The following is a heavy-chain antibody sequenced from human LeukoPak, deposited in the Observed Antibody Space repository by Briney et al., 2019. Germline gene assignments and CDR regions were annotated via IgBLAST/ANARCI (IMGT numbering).Heavy chain of an antibody. CDR1: GGSISSGYY. Sequence: SETLSLTCTVSGGSISSGYYWGWIRQPPGKGLEWIGSIYHSGSTYYNPSLKSRVTISVDTSKNQFSLKLSSVTAADTAVYYCARKPDYYDSSGYFDYWGQGTLVTVSS. J-gene: IGHJ4*02. V-gene: IGHV4-38-2*02. D-gene: IGHD3-22*01. CDR3: ARKPDYYDSSGYFDY. CDR2: IYHSGST.